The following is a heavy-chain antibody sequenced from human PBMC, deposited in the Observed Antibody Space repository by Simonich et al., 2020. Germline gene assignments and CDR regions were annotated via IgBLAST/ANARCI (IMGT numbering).Heavy chain of an antibody. D-gene: IGHD3-22*01. J-gene: IGHJ4*02. CDR3: ARHYYDSSGYFDY. V-gene: IGHV4-39*01. CDR2: IVYSGST. Sequence: QLQLQESGPGLVKPSETRSLTCTVSGGSIRSICDYWGWFRQPPGKGLEWIGRIVYSGSTYHHPSLKSRVTISVDTSKNQFSLKLSSVTAADTAVYYCARHYYDSSGYFDYWGQGTLVTVSS. CDR1: GGSIRSICDY.